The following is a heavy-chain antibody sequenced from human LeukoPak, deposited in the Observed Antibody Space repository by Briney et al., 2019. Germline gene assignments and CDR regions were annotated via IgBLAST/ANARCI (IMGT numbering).Heavy chain of an antibody. Sequence: GGSLRLSCAASGFTFRRYGMTWVRQAPGKGLDWVSSVSDSGRNTYYADSVKGRFTISRDNSRNTLYLQMNSLRAEDTAVYYCARDYHDSSGYLDYWGQGTLVTVSS. CDR3: ARDYHDSSGYLDY. CDR1: GFTFRRYG. J-gene: IGHJ4*02. CDR2: VSDSGRNT. D-gene: IGHD3-22*01. V-gene: IGHV3-23*01.